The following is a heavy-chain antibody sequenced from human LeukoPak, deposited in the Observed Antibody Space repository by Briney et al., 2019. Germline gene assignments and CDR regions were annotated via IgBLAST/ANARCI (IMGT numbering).Heavy chain of an antibody. CDR1: GXIFKTYT. CDR2: ITGDCKYI. V-gene: IGHV3-21*01. D-gene: IGHD3-16*01. CDR3: AREGNDYYYDQ. Sequence: GGSLRLSWAASGXIFKTYTVTWVRQAPGKGLEWVSSITGDCKYITYADSVKGRFTISRDNAKNSLYLQVASLRGDDTATYYCAREGNDYYYDQWGQGTLVTVSP. J-gene: IGHJ4*02.